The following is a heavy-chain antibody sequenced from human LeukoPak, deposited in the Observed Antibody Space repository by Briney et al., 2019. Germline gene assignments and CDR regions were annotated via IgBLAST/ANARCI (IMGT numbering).Heavy chain of an antibody. CDR1: GFTFSSCA. CDR2: ISGTGGTT. J-gene: IGHJ4*02. Sequence: LTGGSLRLSCVGSGFTFSSCAMIWVRQTPGKGLEWVSVISGTGGTTYDADSVKGRFTISRDNSKNTLYLQMNSLRAEDAAVYYCVKSPLNLGYCSGGSCHYFDYWGQGTLVTVSS. D-gene: IGHD2-15*01. V-gene: IGHV3-23*01. CDR3: VKSPLNLGYCSGGSCHYFDY.